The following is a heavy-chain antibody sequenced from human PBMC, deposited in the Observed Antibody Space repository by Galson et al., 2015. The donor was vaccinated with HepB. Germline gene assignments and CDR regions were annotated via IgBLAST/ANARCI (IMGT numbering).Heavy chain of an antibody. V-gene: IGHV7-4-1*02. D-gene: IGHD4-23*01. CDR2: INTNTGNP. CDR1: GYTFTNYA. CDR3: ARDRGSGGHFFDY. J-gene: IGHJ4*02. Sequence: SVKVSCKASGYTFTNYALNWVRQAPGQGLEWMGWINTNTGNPTYAQGFTGQFVFSLDTSVSTAYLQISSLKAEDTAVYYCARDRGSGGHFFDYWGRGTLVTVSS.